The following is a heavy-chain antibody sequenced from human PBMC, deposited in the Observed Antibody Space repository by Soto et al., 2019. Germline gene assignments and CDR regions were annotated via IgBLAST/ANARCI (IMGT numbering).Heavy chain of an antibody. J-gene: IGHJ6*02. CDR3: AKDLGYDFWSGWVHGYYYYGMDV. CDR1: GFTFGSYG. D-gene: IGHD3-3*01. V-gene: IGHV3-30*18. Sequence: QPGGSLRLSCAASGFTFGSYGIHFVRHSACKWLEWVAVISYDGSNKYYADSVKGRFTISRDNSKNTLYLQMNSLRAEDTAVYYCAKDLGYDFWSGWVHGYYYYGMDVWGQGTTVTVSS. CDR2: ISYDGSNK.